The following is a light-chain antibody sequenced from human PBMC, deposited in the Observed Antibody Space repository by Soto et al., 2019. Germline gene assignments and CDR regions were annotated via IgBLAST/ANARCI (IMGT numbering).Light chain of an antibody. CDR1: QSLLHSNGYNY. Sequence: DIVMTQSPLSLPVTPGEPASISCRSSQSLLHSNGYNYLDWYLQKPGQSPQLLIYLGSNRASGVPDRFSGSGSGTDFTLKISRVEAEDVGVYDCMQALQPPGTFGGGTKVEIK. CDR3: MQALQPPGT. CDR2: LGS. J-gene: IGKJ4*01. V-gene: IGKV2-28*01.